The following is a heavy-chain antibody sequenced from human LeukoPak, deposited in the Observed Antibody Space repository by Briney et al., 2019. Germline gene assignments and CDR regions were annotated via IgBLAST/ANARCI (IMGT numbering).Heavy chain of an antibody. D-gene: IGHD2-15*01. CDR1: GFTFSSYG. J-gene: IGHJ4*02. CDR3: AKVRGLGYCSGGSCLIDY. Sequence: GGSLRLSCAASGFTFSSYGMHWVRQAPGKGLEWVAFIRYDGSNKYYADSVKGRFTISRDNSKNTLYLQMNSLRAEDTAVYHCAKVRGLGYCSGGSCLIDYWGQGTLVTVSS. V-gene: IGHV3-30*02. CDR2: IRYDGSNK.